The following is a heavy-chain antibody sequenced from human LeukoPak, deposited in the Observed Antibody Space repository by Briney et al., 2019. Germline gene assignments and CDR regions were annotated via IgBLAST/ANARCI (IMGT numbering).Heavy chain of an antibody. V-gene: IGHV3-23*01. CDR2: ISGSGGST. CDR3: AKSSGYDPYSYFDY. CDR1: GLTFSSYE. Sequence: SLRLSCVGSGLTFSSYEMNWVRQAPGKGLEWVSAISGSGGSTYYADSVKGRFTISRDNSKNTLYLQMNSLRAEDTAVYYCAKSSGYDPYSYFDYWGQGTLVTVSS. J-gene: IGHJ4*02. D-gene: IGHD5-12*01.